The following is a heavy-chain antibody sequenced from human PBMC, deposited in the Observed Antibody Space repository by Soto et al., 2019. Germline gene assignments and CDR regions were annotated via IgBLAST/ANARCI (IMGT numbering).Heavy chain of an antibody. CDR3: ARVGPWVPYYCDSSPYTFENWVDP. V-gene: IGHV4-38-2*01. Sequence: PSETLSLTCAVSGYSISSGYYWGWLRQPPGKGLEWIGRIYHGGSTYYNPSLNSRVTLSIDMTNNHVSLILNSATAADTAVYYCARVGPWVPYYCDSSPYTFENWVDPWGQGTLVTVSS. D-gene: IGHD3-22*01. CDR1: GYSISSGYY. J-gene: IGHJ5*02. CDR2: IYHGGST.